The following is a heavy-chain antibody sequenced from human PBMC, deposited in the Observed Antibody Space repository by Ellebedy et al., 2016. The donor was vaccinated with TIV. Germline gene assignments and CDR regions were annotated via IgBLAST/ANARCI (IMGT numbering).Heavy chain of an antibody. J-gene: IGHJ4*02. D-gene: IGHD5-12*01. CDR1: GYSFSHYW. CDR3: ARHSTPYSGYDTDFDF. CDR2: VYPEDSAT. Sequence: GESLKISCKGSGYSFSHYWIGWVRQMPGKGLEWIGTVYPEDSATRYSPSFQGQVTISAANYISTAYLQWSSLKASDTATYYCARHSTPYSGYDTDFDFWGQGTLVTVSS. V-gene: IGHV5-51*01.